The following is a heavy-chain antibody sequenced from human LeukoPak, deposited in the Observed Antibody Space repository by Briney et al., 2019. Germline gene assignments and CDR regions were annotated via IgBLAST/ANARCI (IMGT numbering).Heavy chain of an antibody. J-gene: IGHJ4*02. CDR3: ARAGYCSSTSCYLASDY. CDR1: GGSISSGGYY. CDR2: IYYSGST. V-gene: IGHV4-31*03. Sequence: SETLSLTCTVSGGSISSGGYYWSWLRQHPGMGLEWFGYIYYSGSTYYNPSLKSRVTISVDTSKNQFSLKLSSVTAADTAVYYCARAGYCSSTSCYLASDYWGQGTLVTVSS. D-gene: IGHD2-2*01.